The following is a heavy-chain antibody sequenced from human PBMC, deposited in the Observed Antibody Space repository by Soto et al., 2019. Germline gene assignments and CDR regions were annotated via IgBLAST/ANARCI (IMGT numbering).Heavy chain of an antibody. D-gene: IGHD3-16*02. J-gene: IGHJ4*02. CDR2: IWYDGSNK. CDR3: ARDRHDYVWGSYRYRGFDY. Sequence: GGSLRLSCAASGFTFSSYGMHWVRQAPGKGLEWVAVIWYDGSNKYYADSVKGRFTISRDNSKNTLYLQMNSLRAEDTAVYYCARDRHDYVWGSYRYRGFDYWGQGTLVTVSS. CDR1: GFTFSSYG. V-gene: IGHV3-33*01.